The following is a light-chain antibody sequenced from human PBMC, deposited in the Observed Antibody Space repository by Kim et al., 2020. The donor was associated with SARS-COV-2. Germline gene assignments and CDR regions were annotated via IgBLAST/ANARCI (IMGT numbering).Light chain of an antibody. CDR1: SGNSSYA. CDR2: LNSAGSH. CDR3: QTWGTGIVV. V-gene: IGLV4-69*01. Sequence: ASVKLTCTLGSGNSSYAIAWHQQQPEKGPRFLMKLNSAGSHSKGDGIPDRFSGSSSGAERYLTISSLQSEDEADYYCQTWGTGIVVFGGGTKLTVL. J-gene: IGLJ2*01.